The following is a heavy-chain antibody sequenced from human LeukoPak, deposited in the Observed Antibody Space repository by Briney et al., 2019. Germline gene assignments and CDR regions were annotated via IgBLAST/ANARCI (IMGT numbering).Heavy chain of an antibody. CDR1: GFTVSSNY. J-gene: IGHJ6*03. CDR3: ARYRLSMSYYYYYYMDV. V-gene: IGHV4-34*01. Sequence: GSLRLSCAASGFTVSSNYMSWIRQPPGKGLEWIGEINHSGSTNYNPSLKSRVTISVDTSKNQFSLKLSSVTAADTAVYYCARYRLSMSYYYYYYMDVWGKGTTVTVSS. CDR2: INHSGST. D-gene: IGHD2/OR15-2a*01.